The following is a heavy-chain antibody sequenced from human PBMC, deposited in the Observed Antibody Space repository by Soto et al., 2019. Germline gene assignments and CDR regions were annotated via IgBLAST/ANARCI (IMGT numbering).Heavy chain of an antibody. CDR2: IIPIFGTS. V-gene: IGHV1-69*06. CDR1: GGTSSRYA. D-gene: IGHD3-16*01. CDR3: AGEGGDGTERYYFDF. J-gene: IGHJ4*02. Sequence: QVQLVQSGAEVKKPGSSVKVSCKASGGTSSRYAISWVRQAPGQGLEWMGVIIPIFGTSNYAQQFQGRVTVTADKSTRTAYMELTSLRDEDTAVYYCAGEGGDGTERYYFDFWGQGTLVTVAA.